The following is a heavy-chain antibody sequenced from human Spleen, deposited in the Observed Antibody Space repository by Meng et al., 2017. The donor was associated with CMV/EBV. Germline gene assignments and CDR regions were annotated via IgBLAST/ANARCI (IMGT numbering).Heavy chain of an antibody. CDR2: ISGSGGST. J-gene: IGHJ4*02. V-gene: IGHV3-23*01. CDR1: GFTFSNYA. D-gene: IGHD4-11*01. CDR3: ARADYSDPFDY. Sequence: GESLKISCAASGFTFSNYAMSWVRQAPGKGLEWVSAISGSGGSTYYADSVKGRFTISRDNSKNTLYLQMNSLRAEDTTVYYCARADYSDPFDYWGQGTLVTVSS.